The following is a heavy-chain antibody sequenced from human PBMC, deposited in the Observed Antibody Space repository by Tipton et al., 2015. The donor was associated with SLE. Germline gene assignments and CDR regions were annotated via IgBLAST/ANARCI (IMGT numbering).Heavy chain of an antibody. CDR1: GGSISRYY. CDR2: IYTGGNT. J-gene: IGHJ2*01. D-gene: IGHD4-11*01. V-gene: IGHV4-4*07. CDR3: AREFLNPVTTVHYYFDL. Sequence: TLSLTCTVSGGSISRYYWGWIRRPAGKGVEWIGRIYTGGNTKYNPSLESRVTLSVDAPKDQFSLRLTSVTAADTAVYYCAREFLNPVTTVHYYFDLWGRGTLVTVSS.